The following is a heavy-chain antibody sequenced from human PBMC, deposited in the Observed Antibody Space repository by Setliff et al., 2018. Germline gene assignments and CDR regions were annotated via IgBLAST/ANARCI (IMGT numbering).Heavy chain of an antibody. V-gene: IGHV5-51*01. Sequence: GESLKISCQTSGYSFISYWIGWVRQMPGKGLEWIGIIDPGDSETKYSPSFQGQISIPADKSINTAYLHWSSLKASDTAIYYCARRDNYYDSTGFDHWGQGTLVTVSS. CDR2: IDPGDSET. CDR1: GYSFISYW. CDR3: ARRDNYYDSTGFDH. J-gene: IGHJ4*02. D-gene: IGHD3-22*01.